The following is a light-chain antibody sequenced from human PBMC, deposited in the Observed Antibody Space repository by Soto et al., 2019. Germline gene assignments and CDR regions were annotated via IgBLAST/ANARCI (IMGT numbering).Light chain of an antibody. CDR2: GVS. J-gene: IGKJ1*01. CDR3: QQYNQSLWT. V-gene: IGKV3-20*01. Sequence: EIVLTQSPGTLSLSPGERATLSCRTSQSVSASQLAWYQQKSGQAPRLLIYGVSNRATSIPDRFSGSGSGTHFTLTIDRLEPEDFAVYCCQQYNQSLWTFGQGPQVHIK. CDR1: QSVSASQ.